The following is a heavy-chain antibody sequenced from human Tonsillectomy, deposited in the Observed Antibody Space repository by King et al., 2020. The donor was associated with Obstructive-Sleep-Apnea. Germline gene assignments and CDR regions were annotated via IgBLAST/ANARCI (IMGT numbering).Heavy chain of an antibody. CDR1: GGSISSSSYY. CDR3: ARDEQLIPYWYFDL. J-gene: IGHJ2*01. CDR2: IYHSGST. D-gene: IGHD6-13*01. V-gene: IGHV4-39*07. Sequence: QLQLQESGPGLVKPSETLSLTCTVSGGSISSSSYYWGWIRQPPGKGLEWIGSIYHSGSTYYNPSLKSRVTISVDTSKNQFSLKLNSVTGADTAVYYCARDEQLIPYWYFDLWGRGTLVTVSS.